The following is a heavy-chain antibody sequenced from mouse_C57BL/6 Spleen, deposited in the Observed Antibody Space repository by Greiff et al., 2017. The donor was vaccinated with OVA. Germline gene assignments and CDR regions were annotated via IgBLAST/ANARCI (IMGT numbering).Heavy chain of an antibody. CDR3: ARQEGLGRYFDV. V-gene: IGHV5-6*01. CDR2: ISSGGSYT. Sequence: EVQLQESGGDLVKPGGSLKLSCAASGFTFSSYGMSWVRQTPDKRLEWVATISSGGSYTYYPDSVKGRFTISRDNAKNTLYLQMSSLKSEDTAMYYCARQEGLGRYFDVWGTGTTVTVSS. CDR1: GFTFSSYG. J-gene: IGHJ1*03. D-gene: IGHD4-1*01.